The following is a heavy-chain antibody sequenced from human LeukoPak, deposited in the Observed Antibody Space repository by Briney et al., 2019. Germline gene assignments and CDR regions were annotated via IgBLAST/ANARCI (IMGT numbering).Heavy chain of an antibody. CDR2: IYPGDSDT. Sequence: GESLKISCKGSGYSFTSYWIGWVRQMPGKGLEWMGIIYPGDSDTRNSPSFQGQVTISADKSISTAYLQWSSLKASDTAMYYCARQGVPGIAVAGTTGYYFDYWGQGTLVTVSS. CDR3: ARQGVPGIAVAGTTGYYFDY. D-gene: IGHD6-19*01. CDR1: GYSFTSYW. J-gene: IGHJ4*02. V-gene: IGHV5-51*01.